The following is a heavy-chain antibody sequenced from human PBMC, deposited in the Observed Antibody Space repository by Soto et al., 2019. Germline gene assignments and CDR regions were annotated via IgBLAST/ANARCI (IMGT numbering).Heavy chain of an antibody. V-gene: IGHV4-59*01. J-gene: IGHJ4*02. Sequence: SETLSLTCTVSGGSISSYYWSWIRQPRGKGLEWIGYIYYSGSTSYNPSLKSRVTISVDTSKNQFSLKLSSVTAADTAVYYCARRYGGNFDYWGQGTLVTVSS. CDR1: GGSISSYY. CDR2: IYYSGST. CDR3: ARRYGGNFDY. D-gene: IGHD1-26*01.